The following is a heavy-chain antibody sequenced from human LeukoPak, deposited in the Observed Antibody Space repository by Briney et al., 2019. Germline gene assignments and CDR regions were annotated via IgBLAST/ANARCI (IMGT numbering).Heavy chain of an antibody. Sequence: SETLSLTCTVYGGSFSGYYWSWIRQHPGKGLEWIGYIYYSGSTYYNPSLKSRVTISVDTSKNQFSLKLSSVTAADTAVYYCARVRIAAAGTPNWFDPWGQGALVTVSS. CDR2: IYYSGST. CDR3: ARVRIAAAGTPNWFDP. D-gene: IGHD6-13*01. J-gene: IGHJ5*02. V-gene: IGHV4-31*03. CDR1: GGSFSGYY.